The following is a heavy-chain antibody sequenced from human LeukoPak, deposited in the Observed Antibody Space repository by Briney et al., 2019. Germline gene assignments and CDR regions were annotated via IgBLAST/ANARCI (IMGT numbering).Heavy chain of an antibody. D-gene: IGHD1-26*01. V-gene: IGHV1-69*02. CDR2: IIPILGIA. Sequence: SVKVSCKASGGTFSSYTISWVRQAPGQGLEWMGRIIPILGIANYAQKFQGRVTITADKSTSTAYMELSSLRSEDTAVYYCTRGRHSGSYVFDYWGQGTLVTVSS. J-gene: IGHJ4*02. CDR1: GGTFSSYT. CDR3: TRGRHSGSYVFDY.